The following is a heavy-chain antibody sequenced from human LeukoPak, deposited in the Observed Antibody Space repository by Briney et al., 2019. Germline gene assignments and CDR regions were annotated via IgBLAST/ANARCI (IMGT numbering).Heavy chain of an antibody. CDR2: ISSSSSYI. CDR3: ARSLNTVTPLSISY. J-gene: IGHJ4*02. V-gene: IGHV3-21*01. D-gene: IGHD4-17*01. CDR1: GFTFSNYN. Sequence: PGGSLRLSCAASGFTFSNYNMNWVRQAPGKGLEWVSSISSSSSYIYYADSVKGRFTISRDNAKNSLYLQMNSLRAEDTAVYYCARSLNTVTPLSISYWGQGTLVTVSS.